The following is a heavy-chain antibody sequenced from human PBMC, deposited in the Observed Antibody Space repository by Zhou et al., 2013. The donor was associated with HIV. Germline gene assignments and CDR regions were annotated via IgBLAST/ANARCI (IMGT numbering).Heavy chain of an antibody. J-gene: IGHJ3*02. CDR1: GDTFSSSYA. V-gene: IGHV1-69*04. D-gene: IGHD3-22*01. Sequence: QVQLVQSGAEVKKPGSSVKVSCRVSGDTFSSSYAITWVRQAPGQGLEWMGRIIPFFGVPNYAQKFQGRVTITADKSTSIAYLELRSLRSEDTALYYCARGPYYDNTSGGRLDIWGQGTMVTVSS. CDR3: ARGPYYDNTSGGRLDI. CDR2: IIPFFGVP.